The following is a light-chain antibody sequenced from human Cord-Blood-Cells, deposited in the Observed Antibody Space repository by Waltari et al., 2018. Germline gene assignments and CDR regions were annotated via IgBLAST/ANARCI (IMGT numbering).Light chain of an antibody. Sequence: QSALTQPPSASGSPGQSVTISCTGTSSDVGGYNYVSWYQQHPGKAPKLMIYEVSKRPSGVPDRFSGSKSGNTASLTVSGLQAEDEADYYRSSYAGSNIWVFGGGTKLTVL. CDR2: EVS. CDR1: SSDVGGYNY. CDR3: SSYAGSNIWV. V-gene: IGLV2-8*01. J-gene: IGLJ3*02.